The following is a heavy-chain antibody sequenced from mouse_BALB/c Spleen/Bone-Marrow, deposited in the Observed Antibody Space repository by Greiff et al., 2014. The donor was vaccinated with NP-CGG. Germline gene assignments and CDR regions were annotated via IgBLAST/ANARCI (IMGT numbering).Heavy chain of an antibody. Sequence: VQLQQSGAELVRSGASVRLSCTASGFNIKDYYVHWVKQRPEQGLEWIGWIDPENGDTEYAPKFQGEATMTADTSSNTAYLHLSSLTSEDTAVYYCNAWRDDDYYAMDYWGQGTSVTVSS. V-gene: IGHV14-4*02. CDR3: NAWRDDDYYAMDY. CDR2: IDPENGDT. CDR1: GFNIKDYY. D-gene: IGHD2-14*01. J-gene: IGHJ4*01.